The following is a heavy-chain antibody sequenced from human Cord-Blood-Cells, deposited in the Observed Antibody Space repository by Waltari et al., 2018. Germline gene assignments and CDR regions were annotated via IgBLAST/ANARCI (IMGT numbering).Heavy chain of an antibody. Sequence: EVQLVQYGAEVKKPGEPLKISCKGSGYSFTSYLIGWVRQMPGKGLEWMGIMYPGDSYTMDSPSCLGQFTISADKSISTACLHWSSLKASYTAMYYCASLVVSSSLGGFDYWGQGTLVTVSS. CDR3: ASLVVSSSLGGFDY. J-gene: IGHJ4*02. CDR2: MYPGDSYT. V-gene: IGHV5-51*01. D-gene: IGHD6-6*01. CDR1: GYSFTSYL.